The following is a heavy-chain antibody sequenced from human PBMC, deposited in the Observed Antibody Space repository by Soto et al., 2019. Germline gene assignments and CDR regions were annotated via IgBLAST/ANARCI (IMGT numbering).Heavy chain of an antibody. CDR3: ARDYYYGMDV. V-gene: IGHV3-13*01. J-gene: IGHJ6*02. Sequence: GGAQRLSCEACGLTYSSSEIHWVRQEKGKGLEWVSAIGTAGDTYYPGSVKGRFTISRENAKNSLYLQMNSLRAGDTAVYYCARDYYYGMDVWGQGTTVTVSS. CDR2: IGTAGDT. CDR1: GLTYSSSE.